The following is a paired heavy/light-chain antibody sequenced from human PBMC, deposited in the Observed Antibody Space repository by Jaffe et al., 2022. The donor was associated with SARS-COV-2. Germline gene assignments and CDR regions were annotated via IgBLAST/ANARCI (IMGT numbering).Light chain of an antibody. CDR2: ATS. CDR1: RGINIY. V-gene: IGKV1-16*02. J-gene: IGKJ4*01. Sequence: DIQMTQSPSSLSASVGDSVTITCRASRGINIYLAWFQQRPGRAPKSLIYATSRLQSGVPSKFSGGGSGTDFTLTISSLQPEDFATYYCQQYNSYPPTFGGGTKVEIK. CDR3: QQYNSYPPT.
Heavy chain of an antibody. D-gene: IGHD1-26*01. CDR2: ISGSGGNT. CDR1: GFTFSNYA. Sequence: EVQLLESGGGLVQPGGSLRLSCAASGFTFSNYAMSWVRQAPGKGLEWVSGISGSGGNTYYADSLQGRFTISRDNSKNTVSLQMNSLRAEDTAVYYCATPAPQSGNYDWAWGYWGQGTLVTVSS. CDR3: ATPAPQSGNYDWAWGY. J-gene: IGHJ4*02. V-gene: IGHV3-23*01.